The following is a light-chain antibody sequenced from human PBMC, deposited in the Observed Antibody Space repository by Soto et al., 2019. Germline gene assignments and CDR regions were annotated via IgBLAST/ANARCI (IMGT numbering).Light chain of an antibody. Sequence: DIVMTQSPESLAVSLGERATINCKSSQTVLSTPNNKNYLAWFQQKPGQPPKLLIYWASTRQSGVPDRFSGRGSVTTFTLTITILQAEDVGIYYCQHYYSVPPYTFGQGTKLEIK. CDR3: QHYYSVPPYT. J-gene: IGKJ2*01. CDR2: WAS. CDR1: QTVLSTPNNKNY. V-gene: IGKV4-1*01.